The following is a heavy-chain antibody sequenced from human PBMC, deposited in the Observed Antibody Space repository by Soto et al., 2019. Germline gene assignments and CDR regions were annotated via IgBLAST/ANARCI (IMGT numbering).Heavy chain of an antibody. D-gene: IGHD2-2*01. CDR2: INPSGGIT. J-gene: IGHJ6*01. CDR1: GYTLTSYY. CDR3: ARGISTTRYYYYYGMDV. Sequence: GSVKVYCKASGYTLTSYYLHWVRQAPGQGPEWMGIINPSGGITNDAQKFQDRVTMTSDTSTSTVYMELSSLRSEDTAVYYCARGISTTRYYYYYGMDVWGQGTTVTVSS. V-gene: IGHV1-46*01.